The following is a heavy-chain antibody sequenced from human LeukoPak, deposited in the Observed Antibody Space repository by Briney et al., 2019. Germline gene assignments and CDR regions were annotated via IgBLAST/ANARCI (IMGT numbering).Heavy chain of an antibody. D-gene: IGHD3-22*01. Sequence: PGRSLRLSCAASGFPFSDYYMSWIRQAPGKGLEWVSYISSSGSTIYYADSVKGRFTISRDNAKNALYLQMNSLRAEDTALYYCAKAPTPYYDSSGYLAGYFDYWGQGTLVTVSS. CDR3: AKAPTPYYDSSGYLAGYFDY. J-gene: IGHJ4*02. V-gene: IGHV3-11*01. CDR2: ISSSGSTI. CDR1: GFPFSDYY.